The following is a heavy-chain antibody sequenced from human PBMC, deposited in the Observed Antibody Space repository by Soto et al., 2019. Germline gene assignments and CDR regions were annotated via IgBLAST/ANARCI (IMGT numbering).Heavy chain of an antibody. Sequence: QVQLVESGGGVVQPGRSLRLSCAASGFTFSSYGMLWVRQAPGKGLEWVAAVSYDGNNNYYSDSVKGRFTISRDNSKNTLYLQMNGLRAEDTAVYYCASVQEAVTRSSAFDYWGQGTLVTVSS. V-gene: IGHV3-30*03. CDR1: GFTFSSYG. CDR2: VSYDGNNN. J-gene: IGHJ4*02. CDR3: ASVQEAVTRSSAFDY. D-gene: IGHD4-17*01.